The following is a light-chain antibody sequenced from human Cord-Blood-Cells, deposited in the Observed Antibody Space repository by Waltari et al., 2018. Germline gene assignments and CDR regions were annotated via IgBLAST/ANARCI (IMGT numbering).Light chain of an antibody. CDR2: GAS. CDR1: QSVISSY. Sequence: EIVLTQSPGTLSLSPGERDTLSCRDSQSVISSYLAWYQQKPGQAPRLLIYGASSRATGIPERFSGSGSGTDFTLTISRLEPEDFAVYYCQQYGSSTYTFGQGTKLEIK. J-gene: IGKJ2*01. CDR3: QQYGSSTYT. V-gene: IGKV3-20*01.